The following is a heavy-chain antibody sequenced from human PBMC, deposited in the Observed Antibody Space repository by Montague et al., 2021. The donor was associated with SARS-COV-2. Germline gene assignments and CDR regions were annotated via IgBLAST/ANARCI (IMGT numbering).Heavy chain of an antibody. CDR1: GFIFSSCE. CDR3: ARAGEDYYYDSSGFLY. V-gene: IGHV3-48*03. J-gene: IGHJ4*02. D-gene: IGHD3-22*01. CDR2: ISNSGDTK. Sequence: SLRLSCAASGFIFSSCEMNWVHQAPGKGLEWVSYISNSGDTKYYADSVKGRFTISRDNAKNSLYLQMSSLRAEDTAVYYCARAGEDYYYDSSGFLYWGQGILVTVSS.